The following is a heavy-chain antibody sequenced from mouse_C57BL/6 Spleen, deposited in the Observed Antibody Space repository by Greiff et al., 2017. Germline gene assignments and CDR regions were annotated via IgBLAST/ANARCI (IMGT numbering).Heavy chain of an antibody. CDR1: GYTFTSYG. D-gene: IGHD3-1*01. Sequence: VQLQQSGAELARPGASVKLSCTASGYTFTSYGISWVKQRTGQGLEWIGEIYPRSGNTYYNEKFKGKATLTAYKSSSTAYMELRNLTSEDSAFYFCARGDSGAMDYWGQGTSVTVSS. J-gene: IGHJ4*01. V-gene: IGHV1-81*01. CDR2: IYPRSGNT. CDR3: ARGDSGAMDY.